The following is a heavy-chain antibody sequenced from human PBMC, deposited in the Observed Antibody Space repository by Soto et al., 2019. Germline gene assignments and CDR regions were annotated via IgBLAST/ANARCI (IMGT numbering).Heavy chain of an antibody. V-gene: IGHV3-23*01. CDR3: AKALRNCGGDCYPDY. J-gene: IGHJ4*02. D-gene: IGHD2-21*02. CDR1: GFTFGSYA. Sequence: EVQLLESGGALVQPGGSLRLSCAASGFTFGSYAMSWVRQAPGKGLEWVLGISGSGGSTYYADSVKGRFTISRDNSKNTLYLQMNSLRAEDTAVYYCAKALRNCGGDCYPDYWGQGTLVTVSS. CDR2: ISGSGGST.